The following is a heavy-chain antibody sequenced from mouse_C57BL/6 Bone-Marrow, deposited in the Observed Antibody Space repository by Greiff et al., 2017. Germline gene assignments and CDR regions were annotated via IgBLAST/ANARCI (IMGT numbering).Heavy chain of an antibody. CDR3: ARGPYYYGGSPVYFDY. CDR2: INPYNGGT. CDR1: GYTFTDYY. V-gene: IGHV1-19*01. J-gene: IGHJ2*01. Sequence: EVQLQQSGPVLVKPGASVKMSCKASGYTFTDYYMNWVKQSHGKSLEWIGVINPYNGGTSYNQKFKGKATLTVDKSSSTAYMELNSLTSEDSAVYYCARGPYYYGGSPVYFDYWGQGTTLTVSS. D-gene: IGHD1-1*01.